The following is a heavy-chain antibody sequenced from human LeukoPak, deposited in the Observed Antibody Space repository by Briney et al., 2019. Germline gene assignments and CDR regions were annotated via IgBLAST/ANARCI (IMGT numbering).Heavy chain of an antibody. J-gene: IGHJ4*02. CDR2: ISGSGGST. Sequence: GGSLRLSCAASGFTLSSYEMNWVRQAPGKGLEWVSAISGSGGSTYYADSVKGRFTISRDNSKNTLYLQMNSLRAEDTAVYYCAKDTFLTGYTDYFDYWGQGTLVTVSS. CDR3: AKDTFLTGYTDYFDY. D-gene: IGHD3-9*01. CDR1: GFTLSSYE. V-gene: IGHV3-23*01.